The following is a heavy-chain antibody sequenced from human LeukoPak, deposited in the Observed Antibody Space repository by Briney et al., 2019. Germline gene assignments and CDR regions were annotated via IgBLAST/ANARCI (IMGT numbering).Heavy chain of an antibody. D-gene: IGHD2-2*01. CDR2: INPNSGGT. Sequence: ASVKVSRKASGYTFTGYYMHWVRQAPGQGLEWMGWINPNSGGTKYEQKFQGRVTMTRDTSINTAYMELRRLRSDDTAVYYCARDSTDWGQGTLVTVSS. CDR3: ARDSTD. J-gene: IGHJ4*02. CDR1: GYTFTGYY. V-gene: IGHV1-2*02.